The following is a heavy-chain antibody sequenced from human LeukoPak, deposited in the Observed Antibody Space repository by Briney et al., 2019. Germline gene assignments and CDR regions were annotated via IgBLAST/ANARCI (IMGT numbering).Heavy chain of an antibody. CDR1: GGTFSSYA. D-gene: IGHD1/OR15-1a*01. CDR3: ARAPRGGTKVYYYMDV. Sequence: ASVKVSCKASGGTFSSYAISWVRQAPGQGLEWVGGIIPIFGTANYAQKFQGRVTITADESTSTAYMELSSLRSEDTAVYYCARAPRGGTKVYYYMDVWGKGTTVTVSS. CDR2: IIPIFGTA. V-gene: IGHV1-69*13. J-gene: IGHJ6*03.